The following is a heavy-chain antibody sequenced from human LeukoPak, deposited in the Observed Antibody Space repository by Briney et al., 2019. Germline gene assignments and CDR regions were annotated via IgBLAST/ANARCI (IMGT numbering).Heavy chain of an antibody. V-gene: IGHV3-74*01. CDR3: ATVTVTTAFDY. Sequence: PGGSLRPSCAASGFTFSSYWMHWVRQAPGKGLVWVSRINSDGSSTSYAESVKGRFTISRDNAKNTLYLQMNSLRAEDTAVYYCATVTVTTAFDYWGQGTLVTVSS. CDR2: INSDGSST. J-gene: IGHJ4*02. CDR1: GFTFSSYW. D-gene: IGHD4-17*01.